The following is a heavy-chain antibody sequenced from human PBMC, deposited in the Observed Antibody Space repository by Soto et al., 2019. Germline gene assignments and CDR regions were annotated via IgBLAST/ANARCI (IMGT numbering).Heavy chain of an antibody. D-gene: IGHD1-26*01. CDR2: LSGSGGST. CDR3: AKDPIVGPDHYFDS. Sequence: EVQLLESGGGLIQPGGSLRLSCAASGFTFSSYAMSWVRQVPGKGLEWVSALSGSGGSTYYADSVKGRFTISRDSSKNTLYLQMNSLRADDTAVYYCAKDPIVGPDHYFDSWGQGTLVTVSS. V-gene: IGHV3-23*01. CDR1: GFTFSSYA. J-gene: IGHJ4*02.